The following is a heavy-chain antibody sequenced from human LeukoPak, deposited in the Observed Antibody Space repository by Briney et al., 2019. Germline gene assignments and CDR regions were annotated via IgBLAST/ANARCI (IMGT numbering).Heavy chain of an antibody. Sequence: GGSLRLSCAASGFTFSTYWMTWVRQVPGKGLEWVANIKQDGGEKYYVASVKGRFTISRDNAENSVSLQMNSLRAEDTAVYYCAKDTSAYCSGGSCYFDYWGQGTLVTVSS. CDR2: IKQDGGEK. D-gene: IGHD2-15*01. V-gene: IGHV3-7*03. CDR3: AKDTSAYCSGGSCYFDY. CDR1: GFTFSTYW. J-gene: IGHJ4*02.